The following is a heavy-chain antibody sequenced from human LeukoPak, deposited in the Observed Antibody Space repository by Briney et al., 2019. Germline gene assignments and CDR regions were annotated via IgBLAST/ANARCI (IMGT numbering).Heavy chain of an antibody. CDR3: ARAPSEIGGYYPEYFRH. Sequence: GGSLRLSCAASGFTFSTYWMHWDRQAPGKGLVWVSRIKSDGSTNYADSVKGRFTISRDNAKNTLSLQMNSLRPEDTGVYYCARAPSEIGGYYPEYFRHWGQGTLVTVSS. J-gene: IGHJ1*01. CDR1: GFTFSTYW. V-gene: IGHV3-74*01. CDR2: IKSDGST. D-gene: IGHD3-3*01.